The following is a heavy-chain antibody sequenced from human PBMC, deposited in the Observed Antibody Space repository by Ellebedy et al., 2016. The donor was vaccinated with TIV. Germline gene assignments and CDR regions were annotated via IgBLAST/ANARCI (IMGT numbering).Heavy chain of an antibody. CDR2: IYYSGST. CDR3: ARHAATGFRGGPHFDL. D-gene: IGHD1-14*01. CDR1: GGSISSYY. Sequence: MPSETLSLTCTVSGGSISSYYWSWIRQPPGKGLEWIGYIYYSGSTNYNPSLKSRVTISVDTSKNQFSLKLSSVTAADTAVYYCARHAATGFRGGPHFDLWGRGTLVTVSS. J-gene: IGHJ2*01. V-gene: IGHV4-59*08.